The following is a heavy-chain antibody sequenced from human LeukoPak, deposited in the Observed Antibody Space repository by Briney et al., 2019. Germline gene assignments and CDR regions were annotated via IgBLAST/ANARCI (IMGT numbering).Heavy chain of an antibody. CDR2: MNPNSGNT. Sequence: GASVKVSFKASGYTFTSYDINWVRQATGQGLEWMGWMNPNSGNTGYAQKFQGRVTITRNTSISTAYMELSSLRSEDTAVYYCAREAGHSGGSYFDYWGQGTLVTVSS. D-gene: IGHD1-26*01. J-gene: IGHJ4*02. V-gene: IGHV1-8*01. CDR1: GYTFTSYD. CDR3: AREAGHSGGSYFDY.